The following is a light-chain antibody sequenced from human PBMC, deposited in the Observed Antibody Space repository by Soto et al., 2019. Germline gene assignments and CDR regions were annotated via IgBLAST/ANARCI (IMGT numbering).Light chain of an antibody. J-gene: IGLJ2*01. V-gene: IGLV1-36*01. CDR3: AAWDDSLNGVV. CDR1: SSNIGNND. Sequence: QSVLTQPPSVSEAPGQRVTISCSGSSSNIGNNDVNWYQQLPGTAPKLLIYNDDLRPSGVPDRFSGSKSGTSASLAISGLQSEDEADYYCAAWDDSLNGVVFGGGTKLTVL. CDR2: NDD.